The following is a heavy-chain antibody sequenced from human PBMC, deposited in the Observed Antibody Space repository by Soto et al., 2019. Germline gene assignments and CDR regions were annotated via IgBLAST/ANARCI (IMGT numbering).Heavy chain of an antibody. J-gene: IGHJ5*01. Sequence: TLSLTCSVSNVSISSSYWNWLRQAPGKGLERIGFVYYTGTIKYNPSLKSRVTISVDTSRNEFSLRLTSVTTADTAFYFCARDFAGRGTFDPWGPGTLVTVSS. V-gene: IGHV4-59*01. D-gene: IGHD1-26*01. CDR2: VYYTGTI. CDR3: ARDFAGRGTFDP. CDR1: NVSISSSY.